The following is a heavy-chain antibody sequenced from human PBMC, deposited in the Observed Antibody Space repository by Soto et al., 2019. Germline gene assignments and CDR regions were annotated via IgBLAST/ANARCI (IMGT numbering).Heavy chain of an antibody. J-gene: IGHJ4*02. Sequence: QVQLVESGGAVVQPGRSLRLSCAAPGFTFSSYGMHWVPKAPGKGLEWVAVISYDGRNKYYADSVKGRFTISRDNSKNTLYLQMNSLRAEDTAVYYCAKDYGDYVSLDYWGQGTLVTVSS. CDR1: GFTFSSYG. CDR2: ISYDGRNK. CDR3: AKDYGDYVSLDY. D-gene: IGHD4-17*01. V-gene: IGHV3-30*18.